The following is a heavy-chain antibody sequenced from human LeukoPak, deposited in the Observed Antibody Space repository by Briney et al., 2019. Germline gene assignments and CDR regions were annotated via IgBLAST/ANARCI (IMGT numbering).Heavy chain of an antibody. CDR2: ISYDGSNK. CDR1: GFTFSSYG. CDR3: AEDQAQWLTKVLAD. Sequence: PGGSLRLSCAASGFTFSSYGMHWVRQAPGKGLEWVAVISYDGSNKYYADSVKGRFTISRDNSKNTLYLQMNSLRAEDTAVYYCAEDQAQWLTKVLADWGQGTLVTVSS. V-gene: IGHV3-30*18. J-gene: IGHJ4*02. D-gene: IGHD6-19*01.